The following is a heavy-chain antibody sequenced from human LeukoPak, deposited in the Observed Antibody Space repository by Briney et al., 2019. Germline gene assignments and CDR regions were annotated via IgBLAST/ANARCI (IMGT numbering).Heavy chain of an antibody. Sequence: PGGSPRLSCAASGFTFSSYSMNWVRQAPGKGLEWVSSISSSSSYIYYADSVKGRFTISRDNAKNSLYLQMNSLRAEDTAVYHCARDRINYYGSGSYLRDDYWGQGTLVTVSS. CDR2: ISSSSSYI. CDR1: GFTFSSYS. D-gene: IGHD3-10*01. V-gene: IGHV3-21*01. CDR3: ARDRINYYGSGSYLRDDY. J-gene: IGHJ4*02.